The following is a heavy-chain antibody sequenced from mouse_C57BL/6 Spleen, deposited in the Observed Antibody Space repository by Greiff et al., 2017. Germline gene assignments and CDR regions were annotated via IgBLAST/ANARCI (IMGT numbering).Heavy chain of an antibody. CDR3: ARWNSYYYAMDY. V-gene: IGHV1-64*01. CDR1: GYTFTSYW. CDR2: IHPNSGST. J-gene: IGHJ4*01. Sequence: QVQLQQSGAELVKPGASVKLSCKASGYTFTSYWMHWVKQRPGQGLEWIGMIHPNSGSTNYNEKFKSKATLTVDKSSSTAYMQLSSLTSEDSAVYYCARWNSYYYAMDYWGQGTSVTVSS.